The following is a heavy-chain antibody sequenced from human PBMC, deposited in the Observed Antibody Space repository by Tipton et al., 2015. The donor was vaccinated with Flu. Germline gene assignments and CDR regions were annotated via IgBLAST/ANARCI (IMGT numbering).Heavy chain of an antibody. CDR2: IYTSGST. J-gene: IGHJ4*02. Sequence: TLSLTCTVSGGSISSGSYYWSRIRQPAGKGLEWIGRIYTSGSTNYNPSLKSRVTISVDTSKNQFSLKLSSVTAADTAVYYCASSIVGATTPPLAFDYWGQGTLVTVSS. D-gene: IGHD1-26*01. V-gene: IGHV4-61*02. CDR1: GGSISSGSYY. CDR3: ASSIVGATTPPLAFDY.